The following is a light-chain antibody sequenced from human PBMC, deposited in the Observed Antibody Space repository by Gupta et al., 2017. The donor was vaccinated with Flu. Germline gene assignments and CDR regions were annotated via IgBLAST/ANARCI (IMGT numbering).Light chain of an antibody. CDR1: QRVLYTSDNQNY. J-gene: IGKJ1*01. V-gene: IGKV4-1*01. Sequence: DIVMTQSPDSLAVSLAERATIHCNASQRVLYTSDNQNYLAWHQQKPGQPPKLLLYWASTRESGVPDRFSGSGSGTNFTLTISSLQAEDVAVYYCHQYYATPRTFGQGTKVEI. CDR3: HQYYATPRT. CDR2: WAS.